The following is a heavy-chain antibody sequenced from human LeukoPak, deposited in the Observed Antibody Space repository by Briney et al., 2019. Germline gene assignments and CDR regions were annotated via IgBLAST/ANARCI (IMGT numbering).Heavy chain of an antibody. V-gene: IGHV3-23*01. CDR3: AKEYNSGD. D-gene: IGHD1-1*01. CDR2: SGVSGGTT. CDR1: GFTFTTYA. J-gene: IGHJ4*02. Sequence: AGGSLRLSCAASGFTFTTYAMSWVRQAPEKGPEWFSGSGVSGGTTFYADSVKGRFTISRDNSKNTLYLQMNSLRADDTAVYYCAKEYNSGDWGQGTLVTVPS.